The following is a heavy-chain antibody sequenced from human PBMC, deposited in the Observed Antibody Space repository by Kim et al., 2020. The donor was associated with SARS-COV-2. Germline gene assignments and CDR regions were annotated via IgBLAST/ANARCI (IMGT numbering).Heavy chain of an antibody. CDR2: ISSSSSTI. CDR3: ARDPQGYDSSGYYIKYFQH. D-gene: IGHD3-22*01. Sequence: GGSLRLSCAASGFTFSSYSMNWVRQAPGKGLEWVSYISSSSSTIYYADSVKGRFTISRDNAKNSLYLQMNSLRDEDTAVYYCARDPQGYDSSGYYIKYFQHWGQGTLVTVSS. CDR1: GFTFSSYS. J-gene: IGHJ1*01. V-gene: IGHV3-48*02.